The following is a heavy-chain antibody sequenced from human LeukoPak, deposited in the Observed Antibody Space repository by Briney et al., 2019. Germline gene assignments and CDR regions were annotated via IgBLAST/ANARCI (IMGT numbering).Heavy chain of an antibody. D-gene: IGHD3-9*01. V-gene: IGHV3-33*08. CDR1: GFTFTNAW. CDR3: ARDGADILTGFCDY. CDR2: IWYDGSNI. J-gene: IGHJ4*02. Sequence: GGSLRLSCAASGFTFTNAWMSWVRQAPGKGLEWVAVIWYDGSNIYYAGSVKGRFTISRDNSKNTLYLQMDSLRVEDTAVYYCARDGADILTGFCDYWGQGTLVTVSS.